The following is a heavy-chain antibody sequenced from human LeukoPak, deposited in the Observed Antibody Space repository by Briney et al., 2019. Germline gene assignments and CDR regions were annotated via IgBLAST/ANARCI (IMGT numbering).Heavy chain of an antibody. CDR3: ARDTYSSGWYKDAFDI. CDR1: GFPFSTYA. V-gene: IGHV3-21*01. CDR2: ISGSSSYI. J-gene: IGHJ3*02. D-gene: IGHD6-19*01. Sequence: PGGSLRLSCAASGFPFSTYAMNWVRQAPGKGLEWVSSISGSSSYINYADSVKGRFTISRDNAQNSLFLQLNSLRAEDTAVYYCARDTYSSGWYKDAFDIWGQGTMVTVSS.